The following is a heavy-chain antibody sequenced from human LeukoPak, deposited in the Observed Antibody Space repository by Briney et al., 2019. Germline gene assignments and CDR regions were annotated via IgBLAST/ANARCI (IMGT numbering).Heavy chain of an antibody. CDR3: ARETGVWWSHSNDY. CDR2: IHSGGST. J-gene: IGHJ4*02. CDR1: GGSIRGYY. Sequence: SETLSLTCNVSGGSIRGYYWSWIRQPPGKGLEWIGYIHSGGSTNYNPSLKSRVTMSVDTSKNQFSLKLSSVTAADTAVYYCARETGVWWSHSNDYWGQGTLVTVSS. V-gene: IGHV4-4*08. D-gene: IGHD2-21*01.